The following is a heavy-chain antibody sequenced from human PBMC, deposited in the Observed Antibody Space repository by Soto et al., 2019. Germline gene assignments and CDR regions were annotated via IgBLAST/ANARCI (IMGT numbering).Heavy chain of an antibody. V-gene: IGHV4-59*08. D-gene: IGHD3-22*01. CDR2: IYYSGST. J-gene: IGHJ3*02. CDR3: ARSKYYYDSSGYYFFPFDI. Sequence: SETLSLTCTVSGGSISSYYWSWIRQPPGKGLEWIGYIYYSGSTNYNPSLKSRVTISVDTSKNQFSLKLSSVTAADTAVYYCARSKYYYDSSGYYFFPFDIWGQGTMVTVSS. CDR1: GGSISSYY.